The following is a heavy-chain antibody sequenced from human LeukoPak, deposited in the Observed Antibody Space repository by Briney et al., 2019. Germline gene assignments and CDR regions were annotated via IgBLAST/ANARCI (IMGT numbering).Heavy chain of an antibody. CDR3: ARDRVRYSGLIDY. Sequence: ASVKVSCKASGYTFTGYYMHWVRQAPGQGLEWMGGINPNSGGTNYAQKFQGRVTMTRDTSISTAYLELSRLRSDDPAVYYCARDRVRYSGLIDYWGQGTLVTVSS. CDR1: GYTFTGYY. J-gene: IGHJ4*02. V-gene: IGHV1-2*02. D-gene: IGHD5-12*01. CDR2: INPNSGGT.